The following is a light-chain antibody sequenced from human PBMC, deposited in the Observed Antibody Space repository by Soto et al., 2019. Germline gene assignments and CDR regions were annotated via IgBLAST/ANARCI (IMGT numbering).Light chain of an antibody. V-gene: IGKV1-27*01. Sequence: IQMTQSPSSLSASVGDRVTITCRASQDINKYLAWYQQRPGTVPKLLIYSASTLKSGVPSRFSGSRSGTDFTRAISSLQPEDVATYYCQKYSGVPVTFGQGTRLEIK. J-gene: IGKJ5*01. CDR2: SAS. CDR3: QKYSGVPVT. CDR1: QDINKY.